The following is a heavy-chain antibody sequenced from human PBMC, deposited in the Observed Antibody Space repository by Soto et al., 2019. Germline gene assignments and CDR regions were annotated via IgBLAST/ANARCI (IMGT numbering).Heavy chain of an antibody. Sequence: QVQLQESGPGLVEPSQTLSLTCSVSGASISSGGYFWSWIRQHPGRGLEWIGYIHDSGSAYYNPSRARRLTIAGDTSKNPFSLMLTSVTAADSTLYYCARLGYCICCSRGGGFDDWGQGTLVTVSS. J-gene: IGHJ4*02. CDR1: GASISSGGYF. CDR2: IHDSGSA. D-gene: IGHD2-15*01. V-gene: IGHV4-31*03. CDR3: ARLGYCICCSRGGGFDD.